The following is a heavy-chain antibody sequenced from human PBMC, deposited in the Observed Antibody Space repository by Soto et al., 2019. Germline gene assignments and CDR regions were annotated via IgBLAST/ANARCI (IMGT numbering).Heavy chain of an antibody. D-gene: IGHD3-9*01. J-gene: IGHJ6*02. Sequence: GGSLRLSCAASGFTFDDYAMHWVRQAPGKGLEWVSGISWNSGSIGYADSVKGRFTISRDNAKNSLYLQMNSLRAEDTALYYCAKDKGLHYGILTGPLKYSYGMDVWGQGTTVTVSS. V-gene: IGHV3-9*01. CDR3: AKDKGLHYGILTGPLKYSYGMDV. CDR2: ISWNSGSI. CDR1: GFTFDDYA.